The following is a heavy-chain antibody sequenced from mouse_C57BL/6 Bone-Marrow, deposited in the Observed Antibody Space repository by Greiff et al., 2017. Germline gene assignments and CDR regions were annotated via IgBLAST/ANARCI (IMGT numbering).Heavy chain of an antibody. V-gene: IGHV1-53*01. CDR2: INPSNGGT. CDR3: AGNDGSSRYFDV. CDR1: GYTFTSYW. Sequence: QVQLQQPGTELVKPGASVKLSCKASGYTFTSYWMHWVKQRPGQGLEWIGNINPSNGGTNYNEKFKSKATLTVDKSSSTAYMQLSSLTSEDSAVYYYAGNDGSSRYFDVWGTGTTVTVSS. D-gene: IGHD1-1*01. J-gene: IGHJ1*03.